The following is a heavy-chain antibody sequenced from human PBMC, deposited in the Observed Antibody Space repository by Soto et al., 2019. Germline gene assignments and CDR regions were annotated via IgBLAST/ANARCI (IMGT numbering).Heavy chain of an antibody. J-gene: IGHJ6*02. CDR1: GFTFSSYA. CDR3: AAGSSPRPYYYYGMDV. V-gene: IGHV3-23*01. CDR2: ISGSGGST. D-gene: IGHD3-10*01. Sequence: PGGSLRLSCAASGFTFSSYAMSWVRQAPGKGLEWVSAISGSGGSTYYADSVKGRFTISRDNSKNTLYLQMNSLRAEDTAVYYCAAGSSPRPYYYYGMDVWGQGTTVTVSS.